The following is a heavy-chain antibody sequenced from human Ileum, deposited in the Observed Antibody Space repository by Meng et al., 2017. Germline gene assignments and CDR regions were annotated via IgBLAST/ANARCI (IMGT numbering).Heavy chain of an antibody. J-gene: IGHJ6*02. D-gene: IGHD2-2*02. CDR3: ARVGYCTSGICYSPDYHYGTDV. V-gene: IGHV3-74*01. CDR2: LNSDGSSA. CDR1: GFTFSSYW. Sequence: GESLKISCAASGFTFSSYWMHWVRQGPGKGLVYLSRLNSDGSSASYADPVKGRFTISRDNAKNTLYLKMNSLRAEDTAVYYCARVGYCTSGICYSPDYHYGTDVWGQGTTVTVSS.